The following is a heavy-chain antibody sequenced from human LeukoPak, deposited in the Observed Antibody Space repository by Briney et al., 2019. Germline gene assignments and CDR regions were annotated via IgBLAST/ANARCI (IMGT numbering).Heavy chain of an antibody. V-gene: IGHV4-59*01. CDR1: GGSISSYY. J-gene: IGHJ1*01. CDR2: IYHSGST. Sequence: SETLSLTCTVSGGSISSYYWSWIRQPPGKGLEWIGYIYHSGSTNYNPSLQSRVTISVDTSKNQFSLNLNSVTAADTAVYYCAREGAARLHFQNWGQGTLVTVSS. CDR3: AREGAARLHFQN. D-gene: IGHD6-6*01.